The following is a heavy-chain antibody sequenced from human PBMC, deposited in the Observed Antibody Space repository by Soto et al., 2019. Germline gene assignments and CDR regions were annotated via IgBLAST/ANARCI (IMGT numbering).Heavy chain of an antibody. CDR2: VYYSGTT. D-gene: IGHD1-26*01. Sequence: QVQLQEWGPGLVKPSQTLSLTCTVSGGSIRNGDYYWGWIRQPPGKGLEWIGYVYYSGTTYSHPSLNSRVSISVDTSENQFSLRLTSVTAADTAVYYCVTVNLVGAAYYFDYWGPGTLVTFSS. CDR1: GGSIRNGDYY. J-gene: IGHJ4*02. V-gene: IGHV4-30-4*01. CDR3: VTVNLVGAAYYFDY.